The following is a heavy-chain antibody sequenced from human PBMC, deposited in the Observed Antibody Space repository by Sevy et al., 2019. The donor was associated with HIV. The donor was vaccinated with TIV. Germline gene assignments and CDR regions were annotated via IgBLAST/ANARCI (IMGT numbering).Heavy chain of an antibody. J-gene: IGHJ4*02. D-gene: IGHD2-8*01. CDR3: AREGCTKPHDY. V-gene: IGHV3-23*01. CDR2: LAFGCGEI. CDR1: GFTFSKYS. Sequence: GGSLRLSCAASGFTFSKYSMSWVRQPPGKGLEGVSTLAFGCGEINYADSVKGRFTISSDNSKSSVYLQMNNLRPEDTAVYYCAREGCTKPHDYWGQGTLVTVSS.